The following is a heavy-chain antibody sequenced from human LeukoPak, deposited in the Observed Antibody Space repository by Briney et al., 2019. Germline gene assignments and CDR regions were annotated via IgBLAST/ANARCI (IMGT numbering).Heavy chain of an antibody. CDR3: AGLGYCSGGSCY. CDR1: GFTVSSNY. V-gene: IGHV3-30*02. J-gene: IGHJ4*02. CDR2: IKFDGSDE. D-gene: IGHD2-15*01. Sequence: PGGSLRLSCAASGFTVSSNYMSWVRQAPGKGLEWLTFIKFDGSDENYADSVKGRFTISRDNAKNSLYLQMNSLRAEDTAVYYCAGLGYCSGGSCYWGQGTLVTVSS.